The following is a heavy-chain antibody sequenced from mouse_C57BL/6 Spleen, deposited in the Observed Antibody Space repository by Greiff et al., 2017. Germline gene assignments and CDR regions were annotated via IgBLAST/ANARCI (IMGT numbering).Heavy chain of an antibody. D-gene: IGHD1-1*01. V-gene: IGHV1-59*01. CDR2: IDPSDSYT. CDR1: GYTFTSYW. Sequence: QVQLQQPGAELVRPGTSVKLSCKASGYTFTSYWMHWVKQRPGQGLEWIGVIDPSDSYTNYNQKFKGKATLTVDTSSSTAYMQLSSLTSEDSAVYYCARLYYGSGRYFDVWGTGTTVTVSS. CDR3: ARLYYGSGRYFDV. J-gene: IGHJ1*03.